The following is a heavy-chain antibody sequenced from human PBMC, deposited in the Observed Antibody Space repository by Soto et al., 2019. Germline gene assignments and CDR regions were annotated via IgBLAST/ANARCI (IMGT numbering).Heavy chain of an antibody. CDR1: GFTFSSSW. Sequence: GGSLRLSCAASGFTFSSSWMHWVRQAPGKGLLWVSHINSDGSNTDYAGSVKGRFIISRDNAKNTLYLQMNSLTAEDTAVYYCARPYFGSGVRRSLDYWGQGTLVTVSS. CDR3: ARPYFGSGVRRSLDY. J-gene: IGHJ4*02. V-gene: IGHV3-74*01. D-gene: IGHD3-10*01. CDR2: INSDGSNT.